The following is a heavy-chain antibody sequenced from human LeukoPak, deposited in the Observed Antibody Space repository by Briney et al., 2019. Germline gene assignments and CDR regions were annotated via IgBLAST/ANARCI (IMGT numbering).Heavy chain of an antibody. J-gene: IGHJ4*02. CDR2: ISYDGSNK. V-gene: IGHV3-30-3*01. Sequence: GVALRLSCAASGFTFSSYAMHWVRQAPGKGLEWVAVISYDGSNKYYADSVKGRFTISRDNSKNTLYLQMNSLRAEDTAVYYCARASYDFWSGYSSPLGYFDYWGQGTLVTVSS. CDR1: GFTFSSYA. D-gene: IGHD3-3*01. CDR3: ARASYDFWSGYSSPLGYFDY.